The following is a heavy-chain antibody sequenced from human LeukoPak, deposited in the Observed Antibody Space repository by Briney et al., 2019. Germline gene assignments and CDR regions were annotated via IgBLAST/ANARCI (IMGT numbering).Heavy chain of an antibody. D-gene: IGHD5-12*01. J-gene: IGHJ6*02. V-gene: IGHV3-21*01. CDR1: GFTLSTYG. CDR3: ARDRNSGYDFYYYGMDV. Sequence: GGSLRLSCAASGFTLSTYGMHWVRQAPGKGLEWVSSISSSSSYIYYADSVKGRFTISRDNAKNSLYLQMNSLRAEDTAVYYCARDRNSGYDFYYYGMDVWGQGTTVTVSS. CDR2: ISSSSSYI.